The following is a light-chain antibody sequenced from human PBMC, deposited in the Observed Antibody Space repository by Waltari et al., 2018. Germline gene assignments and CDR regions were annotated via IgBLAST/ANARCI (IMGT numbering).Light chain of an antibody. V-gene: IGLV2-14*03. CDR3: SSYTSSSTPYV. CDR2: DVS. Sequence: QSALTQPAYVSGSPGQSITISCTGTRSDVGGYNYVYCYQQHPGKAPKLMIYDVSNRPSGVSNRFSGSKSGNTASLTISGLQAEDEADYYCSSYTSSSTPYVFGTGTKVTVL. CDR1: RSDVGGYNY. J-gene: IGLJ1*01.